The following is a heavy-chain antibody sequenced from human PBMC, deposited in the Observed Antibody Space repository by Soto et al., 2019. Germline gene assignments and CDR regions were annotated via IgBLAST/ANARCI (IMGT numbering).Heavy chain of an antibody. CDR2: ITGSGGST. CDR3: ATYYGDYAGGEFFQH. Sequence: EVQLLESGGGLVQPGGSLRLSCAPSGFTFRSYAMNWVRQAPGKGLEWVSAITGSGGSTYYGDSVKGRFTIPRDNSKNTLYLQMNSLRADDTAVYYCATYYGDYAGGEFFQHWGQGTLVTVSS. V-gene: IGHV3-23*01. D-gene: IGHD4-17*01. CDR1: GFTFRSYA. J-gene: IGHJ1*01.